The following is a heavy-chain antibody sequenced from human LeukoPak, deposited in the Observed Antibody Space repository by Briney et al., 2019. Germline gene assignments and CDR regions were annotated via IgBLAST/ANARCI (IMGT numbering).Heavy chain of an antibody. J-gene: IGHJ4*02. CDR1: GFTVSSNY. Sequence: GGSLRLSCAASGFTVSSNYMSWVRQAPGKGLVWVSIIYSGGSGGTTYYADSVKGRFTISRDNSKNTLYLQMNSLRAEDTAVYYCARDVVGATYFDWGQGTLVTVSS. V-gene: IGHV3-53*01. CDR3: ARDVVGATYFD. CDR2: IYSGGSGGTT. D-gene: IGHD1-26*01.